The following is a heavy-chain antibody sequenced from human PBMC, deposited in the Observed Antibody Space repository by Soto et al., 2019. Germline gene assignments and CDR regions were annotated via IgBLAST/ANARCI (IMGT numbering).Heavy chain of an antibody. CDR1: GGTFSSYA. CDR3: ARDGVDTAMVPGWFDP. Sequence: ASVKVSCKASGGTFSSYAISWVRQAPGQGLECMGGIIPIFGTANYAQKFQGRVTITADESTSTAYMELSSLRSEDTAVYYCARDGVDTAMVPGWFDPWGQGTLVTVSS. CDR2: IIPIFGTA. V-gene: IGHV1-69*01. J-gene: IGHJ5*02. D-gene: IGHD5-18*01.